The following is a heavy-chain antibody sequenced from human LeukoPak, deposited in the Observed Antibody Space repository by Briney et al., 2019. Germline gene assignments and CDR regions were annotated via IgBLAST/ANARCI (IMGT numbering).Heavy chain of an antibody. V-gene: IGHV3-30*04. CDR2: ISYDGSNK. Sequence: GGSLRLSCAASGFTFSSYAMHWVRQAPGKGLEWVAIISYDGSNKYYADSVKGRFTISRDNSKNTLYLQMNSLRAEDTAVYYCAWDHLDYWGQGILVTVSS. CDR1: GFTFSSYA. J-gene: IGHJ4*02. CDR3: AWDHLDY.